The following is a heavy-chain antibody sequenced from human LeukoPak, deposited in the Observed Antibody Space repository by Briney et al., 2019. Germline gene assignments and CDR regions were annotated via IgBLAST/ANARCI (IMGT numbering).Heavy chain of an antibody. D-gene: IGHD6-6*01. CDR1: GFTFSNHG. J-gene: IGHJ4*02. CDR2: VSDSGSDT. Sequence: GGSLRLSCAASGFTFSNHGMSWVRQASGKGLEWVSAVSDSGSDTYYADSVKGRFTVSRDNSKNTLYLQMNSLRAEDTAVYYCAKRVPYSSSSVDFDNWGQGTLVTVSS. CDR3: AKRVPYSSSSVDFDN. V-gene: IGHV3-23*01.